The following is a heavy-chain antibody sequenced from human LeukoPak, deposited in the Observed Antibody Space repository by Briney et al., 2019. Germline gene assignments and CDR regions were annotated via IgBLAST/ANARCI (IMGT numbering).Heavy chain of an antibody. J-gene: IGHJ4*02. CDR3: ARDGQWLVIHY. CDR2: INTNTGNP. Sequence: GESLKISCKGSGYSFISYWIGWVRQMPGKGLEWMGWINTNTGNPTYAQGFTGRFVFSLDTSVSTAYLQISSLKAEDTAVYYCARDGQWLVIHYWGQGTLVTVSS. D-gene: IGHD6-19*01. CDR1: GYSFISYW. V-gene: IGHV7-4-1*02.